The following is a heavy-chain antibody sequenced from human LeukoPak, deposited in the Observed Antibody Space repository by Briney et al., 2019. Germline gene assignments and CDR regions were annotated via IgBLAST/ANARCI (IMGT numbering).Heavy chain of an antibody. CDR3: ARQRTRFDS. CDR1: GGSINSFY. CDR2: IYYNGST. Sequence: PSETLSLTCTVSGGSINSFYWSWIRQPPGQGLEWIGFIYYNGSTNYYPSLKSRVTISVDTSKNQFSLNLSSVTAADTAIYYCARQRTRFDSWGQGTLVTVSS. V-gene: IGHV4-59*01. J-gene: IGHJ4*02. D-gene: IGHD3/OR15-3a*01.